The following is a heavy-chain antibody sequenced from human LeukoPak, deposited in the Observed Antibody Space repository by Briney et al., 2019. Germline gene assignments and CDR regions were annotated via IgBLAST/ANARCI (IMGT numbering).Heavy chain of an antibody. CDR1: GFIVSSNY. V-gene: IGHV3-66*01. CDR2: IYSSGST. D-gene: IGHD2-2*01. CDR3: ARDVFGSEYPFDF. J-gene: IGHJ4*02. Sequence: GGSLRLSCVVSGFIVSSNYMSWVRQAPGKGLEWVSIIYSSGSTCYADSVKGRFTISRDNSKNTLYLQMNSLRAEDTAVYYCARDVFGSEYPFDFWGQGTLVTVSS.